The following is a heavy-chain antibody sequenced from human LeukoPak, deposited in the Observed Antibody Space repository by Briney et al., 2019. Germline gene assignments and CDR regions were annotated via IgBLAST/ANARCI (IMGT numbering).Heavy chain of an antibody. J-gene: IGHJ4*02. CDR2: IYYSGST. D-gene: IGHD5-12*01. Sequence: SSGTLSLTCTVSGGSISSYYWSWIRQPPGKGLEWIGYIYYSGSTNYNPSLKSRVTISVDTSKNQFSLKLNSVTAADTAVYYCARVSGYDWESFYDYWGQGTLVTVSS. V-gene: IGHV4-59*01. CDR3: ARVSGYDWESFYDY. CDR1: GGSISSYY.